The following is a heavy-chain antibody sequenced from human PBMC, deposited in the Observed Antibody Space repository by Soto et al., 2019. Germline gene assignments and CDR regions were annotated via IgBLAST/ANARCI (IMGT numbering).Heavy chain of an antibody. V-gene: IGHV3-23*01. D-gene: IGHD2-21*02. CDR2: ISGGGDST. CDR3: AKDKGRAYCGGNCYFFDY. Sequence: PGGSLRLSCAASGFTFSTYAMTWVRQAPGRGLEWVSAISGGGDSTYYTDSVKGRFTISRDYSNNTLYLQMNSLRAEDTAVYYRAKDKGRAYCGGNCYFFDYWGQGALVTVSS. CDR1: GFTFSTYA. J-gene: IGHJ4*02.